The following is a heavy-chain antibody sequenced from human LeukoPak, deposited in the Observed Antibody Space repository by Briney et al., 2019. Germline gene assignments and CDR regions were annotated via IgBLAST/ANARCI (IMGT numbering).Heavy chain of an antibody. D-gene: IGHD3-16*01. V-gene: IGHV4-59*01. Sequence: SETLSLTCIVSGDSIILYYWSWIRQPPGKGLEWIGYIYYSGSTNYNPSLQSRVTISVDTSRNQFSLNLTSVTAADTAVYYCATSYYNYDRWDYWGQGILVTVSS. J-gene: IGHJ4*02. CDR3: ATSYYNYDRWDY. CDR1: GDSIILYY. CDR2: IYYSGST.